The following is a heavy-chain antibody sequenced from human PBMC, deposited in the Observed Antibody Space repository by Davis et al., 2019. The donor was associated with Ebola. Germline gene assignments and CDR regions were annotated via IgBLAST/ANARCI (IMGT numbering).Heavy chain of an antibody. J-gene: IGHJ6*02. CDR1: GYTFTSYA. Sequence: ASVKVSCKASGYTFTSYAMHWVRQAPGQRLEWMGWINAGNGNTKYSQKFQGRVTITRDTSASTAYMELSSLRSEDTAVYYCARDRLLRQLYYYYYYGMDVWGQGTTVTVSS. D-gene: IGHD6-13*01. V-gene: IGHV1-3*01. CDR2: INAGNGNT. CDR3: ARDRLLRQLYYYYYYGMDV.